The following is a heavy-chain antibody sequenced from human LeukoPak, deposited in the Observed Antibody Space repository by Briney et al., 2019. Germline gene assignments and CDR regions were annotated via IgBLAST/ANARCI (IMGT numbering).Heavy chain of an antibody. D-gene: IGHD3-22*01. CDR2: MSGSGGMT. J-gene: IGHJ4*02. V-gene: IGHV3-23*01. CDR1: GFTFSAYA. CDR3: AKGAMPYYDGSGYNYFDY. Sequence: GRSLRLSCAVSGFTFSAYAMSWVRQAPGKGLEWVSAMSGSGGMTYYADYVKGRFSISRDNSKNTLHLQMNSLSAEDTAVYYCAKGAMPYYDGSGYNYFDYWGQGTPVTVSS.